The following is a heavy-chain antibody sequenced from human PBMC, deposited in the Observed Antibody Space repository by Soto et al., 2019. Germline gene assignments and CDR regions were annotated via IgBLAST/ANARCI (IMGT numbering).Heavy chain of an antibody. CDR1: GFTFSSYG. CDR2: IWYDGSNK. Sequence: QVQLVESGGGVVQPGRSLRLSCAASGFTFSSYGMHWVRQAPGKGLEWVAVIWYDGSNKYYADSVKGRFTISRDNSKNTLYPQMNSLRAEDTAVYYCARERSTYGDYSFDYWGQGALVTVSS. CDR3: ARERSTYGDYSFDY. D-gene: IGHD4-17*01. J-gene: IGHJ4*02. V-gene: IGHV3-33*01.